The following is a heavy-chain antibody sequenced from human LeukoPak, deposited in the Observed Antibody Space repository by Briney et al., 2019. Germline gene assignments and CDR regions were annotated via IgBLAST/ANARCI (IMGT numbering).Heavy chain of an antibody. CDR3: AKGSYYDSSGSFYFDY. CDR2: ISGSGDNT. D-gene: IGHD3-22*01. CDR1: GFTFSSYA. Sequence: RPGGSLRLSCAASGFTFSSYAMSWVRQAPGKGLEWVSGISGSGDNTYCADSVKGRFTISRDNSKNTLYVQVNSLGTEDTAAYYCAKGSYYDSSGSFYFDYWGQGTLVTVSS. J-gene: IGHJ4*02. V-gene: IGHV3-23*01.